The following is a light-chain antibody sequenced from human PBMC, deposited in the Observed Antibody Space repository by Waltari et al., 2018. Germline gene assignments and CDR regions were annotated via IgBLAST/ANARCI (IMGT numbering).Light chain of an antibody. CDR1: TSDVGSYTL. CDR2: EVS. Sequence: QSALTQPASVSGSPGQSITISCTGTTSDVGSYTLVSWYQHHPGKAPKLIIFEVSERPSGGCNRFSGSKSGNTASLTSSGLQAEDEADYHCCSYAGNSIYVFGTGTRVTVL. CDR3: CSYAGNSIYV. V-gene: IGLV2-23*02. J-gene: IGLJ1*01.